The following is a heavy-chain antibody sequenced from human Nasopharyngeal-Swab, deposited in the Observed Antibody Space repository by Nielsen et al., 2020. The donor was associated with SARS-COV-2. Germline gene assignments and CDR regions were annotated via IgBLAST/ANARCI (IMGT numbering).Heavy chain of an antibody. CDR2: IWYDGSNK. V-gene: IGHV3-33*01. CDR1: GFTFSSDG. CDR3: ARDRDLSLPDY. J-gene: IGHJ4*02. Sequence: GESLKISCAASGFTFSSDGMHWVRQAPGKGLEWVAVIWYDGSNKYYADSVKGRFTISRDNSKNTLYLQMNSLRAEDTAVYYCARDRDLSLPDYWGQGTLVTVSS.